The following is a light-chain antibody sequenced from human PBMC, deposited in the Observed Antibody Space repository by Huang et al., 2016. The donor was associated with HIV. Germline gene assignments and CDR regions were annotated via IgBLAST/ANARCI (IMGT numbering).Light chain of an antibody. Sequence: EIVLTQSPGTLSLSPGDRATLSCRASQSLTTDYLAWYLQRPGQAPRLLIYAASSRATGIPDRFSGSGSGTDFTLTINRLEPEDFAVYFCQQYVNSPTFGQGTKLEIK. J-gene: IGKJ2*01. CDR3: QQYVNSPT. CDR1: QSLTTDY. V-gene: IGKV3-20*01. CDR2: AAS.